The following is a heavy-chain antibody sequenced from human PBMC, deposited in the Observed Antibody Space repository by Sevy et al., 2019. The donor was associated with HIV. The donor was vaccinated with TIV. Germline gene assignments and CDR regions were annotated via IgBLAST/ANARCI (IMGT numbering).Heavy chain of an antibody. CDR1: GYTFIQYY. J-gene: IGHJ4*02. Sequence: ASVKVSCKASGYTFIQYYMHWVRQAPGQGLEWMGIISPSIGITTYAQKFEGRVTMTRDTSTTTVYLELTSLGLEDTAVYYCAREASVAGRILDYWGQGSVVTVSS. CDR2: ISPSIGIT. D-gene: IGHD6-19*01. V-gene: IGHV1-46*01. CDR3: AREASVAGRILDY.